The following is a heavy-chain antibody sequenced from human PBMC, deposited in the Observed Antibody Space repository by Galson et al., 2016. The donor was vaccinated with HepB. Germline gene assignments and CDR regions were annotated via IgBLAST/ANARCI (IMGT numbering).Heavy chain of an antibody. J-gene: IGHJ6*02. CDR1: GFIFTNFV. CDR3: ARDLGGYSGYGGNYFGMDV. V-gene: IGHV3-23*01. D-gene: IGHD5-12*01. Sequence: SLRLSCAASGFIFTNFVMSWVRKAPGKGLEWVSNISGDGGSRYYADSVKGRFTISRDNSKNTLYLQMNNLRAEDTAVYYCARDLGGYSGYGGNYFGMDVWGQGTTVTVS. CDR2: ISGDGGSR.